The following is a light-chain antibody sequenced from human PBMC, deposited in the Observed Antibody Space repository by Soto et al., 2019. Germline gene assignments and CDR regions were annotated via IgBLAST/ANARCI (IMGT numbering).Light chain of an antibody. J-gene: IGKJ3*01. CDR2: DAS. CDR1: QSISTW. Sequence: DIQVTQSPPTLSASVGDSVTITCRASQSISTWLAWYQQKPGEAPKLLIYDASSLQSGVPSRFSGSGSGTEFSLSITGLQPDDFATYYCQYYRGLSSFGPGTKVDIK. V-gene: IGKV1-5*01. CDR3: QYYRGLSS.